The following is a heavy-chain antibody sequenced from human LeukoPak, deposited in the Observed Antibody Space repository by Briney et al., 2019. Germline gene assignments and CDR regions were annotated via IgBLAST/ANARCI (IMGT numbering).Heavy chain of an antibody. D-gene: IGHD3-10*01. CDR2: IRYDGSNK. V-gene: IGHV3-30*02. J-gene: IGHJ6*03. CDR1: GFTFSNYG. Sequence: PGGSLRLSCVASGFTFSNYGMHWVRQAPGKGLEWVAFIRYDGSNKYYADSVKGRFTISRDNSKNTLYLQMNSLRAEDTAVYYCAKSAIYGSGSFYYMDVWGKGTTVTVSS. CDR3: AKSAIYGSGSFYYMDV.